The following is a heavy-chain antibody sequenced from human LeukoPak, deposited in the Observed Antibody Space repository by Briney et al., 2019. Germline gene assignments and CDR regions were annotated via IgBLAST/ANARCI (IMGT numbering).Heavy chain of an antibody. Sequence: ASVKVSCKASGYTFTGYYMHWVRQAPGPGLELMGWINPNRRGTNYAQNFQGRVTMTSDTSISTAYMELSRLRSYDTAVYYCAKDPDGWAGGYYYYYYGMDVWGQGTTVTVSS. CDR3: AKDPDGWAGGYYYYYYGMDV. J-gene: IGHJ6*02. CDR2: INPNRRGT. D-gene: IGHD5-24*01. V-gene: IGHV1-2*02. CDR1: GYTFTGYY.